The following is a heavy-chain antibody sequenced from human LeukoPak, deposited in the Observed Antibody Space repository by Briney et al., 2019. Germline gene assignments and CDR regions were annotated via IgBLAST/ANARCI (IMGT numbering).Heavy chain of an antibody. J-gene: IGHJ4*02. CDR2: IWYDGSNK. D-gene: IGHD3-9*01. V-gene: IGHV3-33*08. Sequence: GGSLRLSCAGSGFTFSNAWMNWVRQAPGKGLEWVAVIWYDGSNKYYADSVKGRFTISRDNSKNTLYLQMNRLRAEDTAVYYCAREGRDYDILTGYSDWGQGTLVTVSS. CDR3: AREGRDYDILTGYSD. CDR1: GFTFSNAW.